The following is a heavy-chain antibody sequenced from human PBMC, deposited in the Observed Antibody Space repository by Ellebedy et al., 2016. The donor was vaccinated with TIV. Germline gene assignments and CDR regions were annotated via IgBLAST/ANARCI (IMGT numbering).Heavy chain of an antibody. J-gene: IGHJ4*02. CDR1: GFTFSSYS. D-gene: IGHD3-10*01. CDR2: ITSSSSYR. CDR3: ARELGEILPALNFDY. V-gene: IGHV3-21*01. Sequence: GESLKISCAASGFTFSSYSMNWVRQAPGKGLEWGASITSSSSYRFYADSVKGRFTISRDNAKNALYLQITSLRAEDTAVYYCARELGEILPALNFDYWGQGSLVTVSS.